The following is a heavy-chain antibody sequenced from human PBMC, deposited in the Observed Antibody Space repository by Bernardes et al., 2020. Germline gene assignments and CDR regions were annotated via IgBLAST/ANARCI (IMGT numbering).Heavy chain of an antibody. CDR1: GFTFSSYS. D-gene: IGHD5-12*01. J-gene: IGHJ4*02. CDR2: ISSSSSYI. V-gene: IGHV3-21*01. CDR3: ARTRSGYGVFDY. Sequence: GGSLRLSCAASGFTFSSYSMHWVRQAPGKGLEWVSSISSSSSYIYYADSVKGRFTISRDNAKNSLYLQMNSLRAEDTAVYYCARTRSGYGVFDYWGQGTLVTVSS.